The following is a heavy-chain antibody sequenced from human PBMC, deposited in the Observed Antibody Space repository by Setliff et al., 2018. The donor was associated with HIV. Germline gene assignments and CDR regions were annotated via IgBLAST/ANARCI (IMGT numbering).Heavy chain of an antibody. V-gene: IGHV4-61*08. J-gene: IGHJ4*02. CDR1: GASISSGGYA. Sequence: SETLSLTCTVSGASISSGGYAWSWIRQHPGKGLEWIGYIYYNGYTNYTPSLKSRVTISLETSKNQFSLNLRSVTAADTAVYYCARLGGILTGTPVIDYWGQRTLVTVSS. CDR2: IYYNGYT. CDR3: ARLGGILTGTPVIDY. D-gene: IGHD3-9*01.